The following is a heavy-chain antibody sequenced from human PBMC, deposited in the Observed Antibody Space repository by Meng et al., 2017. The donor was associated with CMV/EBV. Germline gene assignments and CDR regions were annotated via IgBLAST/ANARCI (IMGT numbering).Heavy chain of an antibody. CDR3: ARGGDSWYSDY. Sequence: VPVGQSGAGVERPGSSVQVSCKTSGGTLSTFAISWVRQAPGEGLEWMGGIIPVFETANYAERFQDRVTITADDSTTTAYMELSSLRADDTALYFCARGGDSWYSDYWGQGTLVTVSS. D-gene: IGHD1-26*01. CDR2: IIPVFETA. J-gene: IGHJ4*02. CDR1: GGTLSTFA. V-gene: IGHV1-69*12.